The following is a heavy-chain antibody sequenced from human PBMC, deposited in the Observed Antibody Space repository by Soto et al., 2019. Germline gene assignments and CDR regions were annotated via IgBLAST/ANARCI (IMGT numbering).Heavy chain of an antibody. Sequence: VQLLESGGGLVQPGGSLRLSCAASGFTFSNYAMSWVRQAPGKGLEWVSAISGSGASTYYADSVKGRFTISRDNSKNTLYLQMNSLRAEDTAVYYCAKVGSPYYDILTGPAFMDVWGQGTTVTVSS. D-gene: IGHD3-9*01. CDR3: AKVGSPYYDILTGPAFMDV. CDR2: ISGSGAST. CDR1: GFTFSNYA. J-gene: IGHJ6*02. V-gene: IGHV3-23*01.